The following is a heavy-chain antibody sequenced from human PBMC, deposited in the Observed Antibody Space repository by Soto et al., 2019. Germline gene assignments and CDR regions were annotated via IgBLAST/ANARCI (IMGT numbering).Heavy chain of an antibody. V-gene: IGHV1-69*01. Sequence: QVQLVQSGTEVKKPGSSVKVSCKASGDTFSTYTISWLRQAPGQGPEWMGGIFPTFGAANYAQKFQGRLTITADESTTTAYMELSSLRSEDTAVYYCARDEGNNNVAFGIWGQGTMITVSS. CDR2: IFPTFGAA. CDR1: GDTFSTYT. CDR3: ARDEGNNNVAFGI. D-gene: IGHD2-8*01. J-gene: IGHJ3*02.